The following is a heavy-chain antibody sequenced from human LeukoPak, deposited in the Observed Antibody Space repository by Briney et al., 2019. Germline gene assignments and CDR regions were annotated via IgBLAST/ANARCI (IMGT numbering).Heavy chain of an antibody. J-gene: IGHJ4*02. CDR3: ARATFGYDSSGYHFDY. CDR1: GGSISSGDYY. D-gene: IGHD3-22*01. CDR2: IYYSGST. V-gene: IGHV4-30-4*01. Sequence: PSQTLSLTCTVSGGSISSGDYYWSWIRQPPGKGLEWIGYIYYSGSTYYNPSLKSRVTISVDTSKNQSSLKLSSVTAADTAVYYCARATFGYDSSGYHFDYWGQGTLVTVSS.